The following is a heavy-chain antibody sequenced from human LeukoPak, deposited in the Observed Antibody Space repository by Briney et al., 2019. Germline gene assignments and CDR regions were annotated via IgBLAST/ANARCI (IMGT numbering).Heavy chain of an antibody. CDR2: VSGSGDNT. Sequence: PGGSLRLSCAGSGFTFSSYAMSWVRQAPGKGLEWVSAVSGSGDNTDYADSVKGRFTISRDYSKNTLYLQMNSLRAEDTAVYYCARDGVNCSGAGCYSFFAFDIWGQGTMVTVSS. CDR1: GFTFSSYA. J-gene: IGHJ3*02. D-gene: IGHD2-15*01. V-gene: IGHV3-23*01. CDR3: ARDGVNCSGAGCYSFFAFDI.